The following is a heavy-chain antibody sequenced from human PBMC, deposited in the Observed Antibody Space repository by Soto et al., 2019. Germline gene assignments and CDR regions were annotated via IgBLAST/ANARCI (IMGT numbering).Heavy chain of an antibody. J-gene: IGHJ6*02. D-gene: IGHD3-10*01. V-gene: IGHV3-11*06. CDR2: ISGSSGYT. Sequence: QVQLVESGGGLVKPGGSLRLSCAASGFSFSDSYMSWVRQAPGKGLEWVAYISGSSGYTGYEDSVKGRFTISRDNAKNSLYLQMNSLRVEDTAVYYCARDRGGYGPPDVWGQGTTVTVSS. CDR3: ARDRGGYGPPDV. CDR1: GFSFSDSY.